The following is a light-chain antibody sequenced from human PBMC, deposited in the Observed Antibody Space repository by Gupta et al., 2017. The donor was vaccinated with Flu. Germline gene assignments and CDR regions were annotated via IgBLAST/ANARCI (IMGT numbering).Light chain of an antibody. V-gene: IGKV3-11*01. CDR3: QERSNWLGT. CDR1: QGLNTY. Sequence: EIVLTQSPATLSVSPGERATLSCTASQGLNTYLAWYQQKPDQAPRLLMSDASNRATGVPARFSGSGSGTDFTLTISDLQPEDFAIYFCQERSNWLGTFGQGTKVEI. CDR2: DAS. J-gene: IGKJ1*01.